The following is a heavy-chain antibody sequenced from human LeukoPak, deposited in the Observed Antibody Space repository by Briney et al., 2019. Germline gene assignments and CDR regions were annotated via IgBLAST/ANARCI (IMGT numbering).Heavy chain of an antibody. J-gene: IGHJ4*02. Sequence: GGPLRLSGSASGFTVSTYAMGWVRQAPVRGLEWVASITSGGNTIYADSVKGRFTISRDNSKNTLYLQMNSLRAEDTAVYYCARDRSSGWQIDYWGQGTLVTVSS. CDR2: ITSGGNT. CDR3: ARDRSSGWQIDY. CDR1: GFTVSTYA. V-gene: IGHV3-66*02. D-gene: IGHD6-19*01.